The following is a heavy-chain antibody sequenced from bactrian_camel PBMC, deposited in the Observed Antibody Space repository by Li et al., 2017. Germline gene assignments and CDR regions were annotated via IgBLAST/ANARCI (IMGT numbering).Heavy chain of an antibody. V-gene: IGHV3S40*01. CDR3: QKIVRPMVFGITIT. J-gene: IGHJ4*01. CDR2: IDGGGST. CDR1: GFTFSVYA. D-gene: IGHD1*01. Sequence: QLVESGGGSVQPGGSLRLSCAASGFTFSVYAMSWLRQAPGKGFEWVSGIDGGGSTYYADSVKGRFTISRDNSKNTMYLQLSSLKTEDTAMYIVQKIVRPMVFGITITGARGPRSPSP.